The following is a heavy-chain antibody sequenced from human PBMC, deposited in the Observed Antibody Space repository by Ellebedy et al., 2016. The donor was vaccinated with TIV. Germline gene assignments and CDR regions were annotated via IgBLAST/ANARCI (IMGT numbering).Heavy chain of an antibody. CDR3: ARSGLYDTYYIGV. CDR1: GGSISSGGYY. Sequence: SETLSLXCTVSGGSISSGGYYWSWIRQHPGKGLEWIGNIYDSGNTYYNPSLRGRISISIDTSKNQFSLKLSSVTAADTAIYYCARSGLYDTYYIGVWGKGTTVTVS. CDR2: IYDSGNT. D-gene: IGHD3-22*01. J-gene: IGHJ6*03. V-gene: IGHV4-31*03.